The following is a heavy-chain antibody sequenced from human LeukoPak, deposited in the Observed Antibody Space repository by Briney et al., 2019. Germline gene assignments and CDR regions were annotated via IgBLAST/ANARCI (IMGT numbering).Heavy chain of an antibody. CDR3: AKAARTTVTYSFDS. CDR2: ISAGGGVT. J-gene: IGHJ4*02. D-gene: IGHD4-17*01. CDR1: GFTLSNYA. V-gene: IGHV3-23*01. Sequence: GGSLRLSCAVSGFTLSNYAMVWVRQAPGKGLDWVSSISAGGGVTSNADSVKGRFTISRDNSKNTLYLQMNSLRAEDTAMYYCAKAARTTVTYSFDSWGQGTLVTVSS.